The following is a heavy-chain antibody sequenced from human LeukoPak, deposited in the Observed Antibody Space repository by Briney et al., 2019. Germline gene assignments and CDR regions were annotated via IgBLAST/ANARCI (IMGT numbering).Heavy chain of an antibody. CDR1: GASISGSGYY. V-gene: IGHV4-39*01. CDR3: ARRPPSMITSGGVVGHFDS. Sequence: SETLSLTCAVSGASISGSGYYLGWIRQPPGKGLEWIGNIYYTGSTYYNASLQSRVTISIDISKNQFYLRLTSVTAADTAVYYCARRPPSMITSGGVVGHFDSWGQGGLVTVSS. CDR2: IYYTGST. D-gene: IGHD3-16*01. J-gene: IGHJ4*02.